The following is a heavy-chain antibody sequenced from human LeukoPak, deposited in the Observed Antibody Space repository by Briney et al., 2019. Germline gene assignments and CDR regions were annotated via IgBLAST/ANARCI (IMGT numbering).Heavy chain of an antibody. CDR1: GFTFSTHT. V-gene: IGHV3-64*01. D-gene: IGHD5-18*01. J-gene: IGHJ4*02. Sequence: GGSERLSCAASGFTFSTHTMHWVRQAPGKGLEYVSSISGNGGSREYANSVKGRFTISRDNSRNTLYLQMGSLRAEDMAVYYCARDAGYVRFDFWGQGTLATVSS. CDR2: ISGNGGSR. CDR3: ARDAGYVRFDF.